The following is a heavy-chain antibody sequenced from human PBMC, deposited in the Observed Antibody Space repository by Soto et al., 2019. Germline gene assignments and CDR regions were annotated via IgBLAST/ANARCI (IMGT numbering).Heavy chain of an antibody. Sequence: SETLSLTCTVSGDSISDNYWSWIRQPPGKGLEWTGYIYYSGSTNYNPSLNGRVSMSVHTSKNQFSLTLTSVTAADTAFYYCAGSDPPLLLGWFVPRGQGTLVTVS. V-gene: IGHV4-59*12. CDR1: GDSISDNY. CDR3: AGSDPPLLLGWFVP. D-gene: IGHD2-15*01. J-gene: IGHJ5*02. CDR2: IYYSGST.